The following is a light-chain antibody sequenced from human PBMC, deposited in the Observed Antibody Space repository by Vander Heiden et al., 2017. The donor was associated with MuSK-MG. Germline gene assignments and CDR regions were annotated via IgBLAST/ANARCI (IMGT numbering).Light chain of an antibody. Sequence: AIRMTQSPSSFSASTGDRVTITCRASQGISSYLAWYQQKPGKAPKLLIYAASTLQSGVPSRFSGSGSGTDFTLTISSLQSEDIATYYCQQYDSYPRTFGRGTKVDIK. CDR3: QQYDSYPRT. V-gene: IGKV1-8*01. J-gene: IGKJ3*01. CDR1: QGISSY. CDR2: AAS.